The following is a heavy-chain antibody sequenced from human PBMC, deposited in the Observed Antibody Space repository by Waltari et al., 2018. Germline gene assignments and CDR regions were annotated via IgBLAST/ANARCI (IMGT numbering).Heavy chain of an antibody. J-gene: IGHJ4*02. D-gene: IGHD4-17*01. V-gene: IGHV3-53*01. Sequence: EVQLVESGGGLIQPGGSLRLSCAASGFTARSNDMSSVRQAPGKGLEWVSVIYSGGNTYYADSVKGRFTISRDSSKNTLYLQMNSLRAEDTAFYYCARSDYGDYGIDWGQGTLVTVSS. CDR1: GFTARSND. CDR3: ARSDYGDYGID. CDR2: IYSGGNT.